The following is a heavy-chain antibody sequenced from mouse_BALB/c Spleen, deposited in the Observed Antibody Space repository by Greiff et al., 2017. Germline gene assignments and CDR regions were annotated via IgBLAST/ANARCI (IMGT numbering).Heavy chain of an antibody. CDR3: ARDRGNYDCAMDY. CDR2: FRNKANGYTT. Sequence: EVKLMESGGGLVQPGGSLRLSCATSGFTFTDYYMSWVRQPPGKALEWLGFFRNKANGYTTEYSASVKGRFTISRDNSQSILYLQMNTLRAEDSATYYCARDRGNYDCAMDYWGQGTSVTVSS. V-gene: IGHV7-3*02. CDR1: GFTFTDYY. D-gene: IGHD2-1*01. J-gene: IGHJ4*01.